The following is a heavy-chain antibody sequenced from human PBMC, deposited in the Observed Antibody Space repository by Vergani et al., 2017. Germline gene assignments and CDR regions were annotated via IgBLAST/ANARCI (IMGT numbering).Heavy chain of an antibody. V-gene: IGHV4-38-2*02. D-gene: IGHD3-10*01. Sequence: QVQLQESGPGLVKPSETLSLTCTVSGYSISSGYYWGWIRQPPGKGLEWIGYMYHSGSTNYNPSLETRVTISGDTSKNQFSLKLNSVTAADTAAYYCGRVADFYGLGSRLLDLWGQGILVTVSS. CDR3: GRVADFYGLGSRLLDL. CDR1: GYSISSGYY. J-gene: IGHJ5*02. CDR2: MYHSGST.